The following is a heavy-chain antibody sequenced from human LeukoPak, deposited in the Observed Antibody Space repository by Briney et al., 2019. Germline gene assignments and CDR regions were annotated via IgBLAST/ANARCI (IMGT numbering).Heavy chain of an antibody. CDR2: IQYDGANK. CDR3: ANTPYDSSGPSFDY. Sequence: GGSLRLSCATSGFTFSRYGMHWVRQAPGKGLEWVAFIQYDGANKYYTDSVKGRFTVSRDNSKNTLYLQMSSLITEDTAVYYCANTPYDSSGPSFDYWSPGTLVTVSS. J-gene: IGHJ4*02. CDR1: GFTFSRYG. V-gene: IGHV3-30*02. D-gene: IGHD3-22*01.